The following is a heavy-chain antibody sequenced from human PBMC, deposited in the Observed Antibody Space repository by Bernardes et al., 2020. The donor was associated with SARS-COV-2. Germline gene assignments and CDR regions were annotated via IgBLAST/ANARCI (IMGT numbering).Heavy chain of an antibody. CDR2: INPHSGGT. CDR1: GYTFTDYY. CDR3: ARAPMGYIAAENNWFDP. J-gene: IGHJ5*02. Sequence: ASVKVSCKASGYTFTDYYIHWVRQAPGQGLQWMGWINPHSGGTDYAQKFQGRVTMTRDTSVSTAYMELSRLRSDDTAVYYCARAPMGYIAAENNWFDPWGQGTLVTVSS. D-gene: IGHD6-25*01. V-gene: IGHV1-2*02.